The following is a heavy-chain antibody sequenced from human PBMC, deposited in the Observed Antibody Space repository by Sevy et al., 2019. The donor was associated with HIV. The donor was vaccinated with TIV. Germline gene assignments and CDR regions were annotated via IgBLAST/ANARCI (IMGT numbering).Heavy chain of an antibody. CDR2: ISGSGDTT. D-gene: IGHD1-26*01. CDR1: GFTFSSYA. Sequence: GGSLRLSCAASGFTFSSYAMSWVRQAPEKGLEWVSTISGSGDTTYYADSVKGRFTISSDNSENTLNLQMNSLRAEGTAVYYCARGGGWEVGSLDNWFDPWGQGTLVTVSS. CDR3: ARGGGWEVGSLDNWFDP. V-gene: IGHV3-23*01. J-gene: IGHJ5*02.